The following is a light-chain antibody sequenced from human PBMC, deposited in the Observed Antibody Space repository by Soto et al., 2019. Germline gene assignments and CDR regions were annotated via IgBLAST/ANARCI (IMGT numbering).Light chain of an antibody. J-gene: IGLJ2*01. CDR2: YDR. CDR3: QVWDSDLEGV. Sequence: SYELTQPPSVSEAPGKTARITSGGNNIGSKSVHWYQQKPGQAPVLVTFYDRERPSGIPERFSGSNSGNTATLTISGVEAGDEADYYCQVWDSDLEGVFGGGTKLTVL. V-gene: IGLV3-21*04. CDR1: NIGSKS.